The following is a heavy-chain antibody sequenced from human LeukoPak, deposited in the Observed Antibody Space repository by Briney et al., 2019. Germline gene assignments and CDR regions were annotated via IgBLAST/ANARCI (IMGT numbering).Heavy chain of an antibody. J-gene: IGHJ3*02. CDR1: GYTFTSYG. CDR2: ISANDGNT. D-gene: IGHD1-7*01. Sequence: ASVKVSCKASGYTFTSYGIGWVRQARGQGLEWMGWISANDGNTNYAQKLQGRVTMTTDTSTSTAYMELRSLRSDDTAVYYCARGINWNYAFDIWGQGTMVTVSS. CDR3: ARGINWNYAFDI. V-gene: IGHV1-18*04.